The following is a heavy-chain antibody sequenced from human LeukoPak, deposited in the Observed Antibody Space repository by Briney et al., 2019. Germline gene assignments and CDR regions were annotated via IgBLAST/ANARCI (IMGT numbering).Heavy chain of an antibody. CDR2: INGRGFTI. J-gene: IGHJ4*02. D-gene: IGHD3-10*01. CDR1: GFTFSAYS. Sequence: GGSLRLSCAASGFTFSAYSMNWVRHTPGRGLEWVANINGRGFTIHYADSIKGRFTISRDNTKNSLDLQMSNLRAEDTGLYYCARDQPSVGWGFDSWGRGTLVLVSS. CDR3: ARDQPSVGWGFDS. V-gene: IGHV3-48*04.